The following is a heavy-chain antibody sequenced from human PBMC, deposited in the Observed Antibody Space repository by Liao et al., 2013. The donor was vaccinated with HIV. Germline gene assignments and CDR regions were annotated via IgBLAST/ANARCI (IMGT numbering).Heavy chain of an antibody. D-gene: IGHD3-22*01. CDR3: ARASYFSDSRYYFDF. Sequence: QVRLQQWGAGLLKPSETLSLTCAVYGGSFSGYFWTWIRQPPTKGLEWIGEINHNGGANYNPSLKTRVFMSIDTSKNQFSLKVTSVTAADSAVYYCARASYFSDSRYYFDFWGQGTLVTVSS. V-gene: IGHV4-34*01. CDR2: INHNGGA. CDR1: GGSFSGYF. J-gene: IGHJ4*02.